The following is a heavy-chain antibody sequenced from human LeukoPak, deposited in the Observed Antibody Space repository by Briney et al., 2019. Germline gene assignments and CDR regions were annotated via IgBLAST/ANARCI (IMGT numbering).Heavy chain of an antibody. CDR3: AKANMVRGVTLKFDY. CDR2: ISSSSSYI. J-gene: IGHJ4*02. CDR1: GFTFSSYS. Sequence: GGSLRLSCAASGFTFSSYSMNWVRQAPGKGLGWVSSISSSSSYIYYADSVKGRFTISRDNSKNTLYLQMNSLRAEDTAVYYCAKANMVRGVTLKFDYWGQGTLVTVSS. V-gene: IGHV3-21*04. D-gene: IGHD3-10*01.